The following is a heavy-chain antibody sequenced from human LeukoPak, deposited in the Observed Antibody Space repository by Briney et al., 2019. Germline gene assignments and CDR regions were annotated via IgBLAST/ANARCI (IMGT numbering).Heavy chain of an antibody. V-gene: IGHV3-21*01. CDR3: AREMDYSIDY. CDR1: GFTFSSHS. Sequence: TGGSLRLSCAASGFTFSSHSMNWVRQAPGKGLEWVSSISSSSSYIYYADSVKGRFTISRDNAKNSLYLQMNSLRAEDTAVYYCAREMDYSIDYWGQGTLVTVSP. CDR2: ISSSSSYI. D-gene: IGHD4-11*01. J-gene: IGHJ4*02.